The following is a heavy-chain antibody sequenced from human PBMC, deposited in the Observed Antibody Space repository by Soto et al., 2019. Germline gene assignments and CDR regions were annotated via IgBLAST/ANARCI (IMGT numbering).Heavy chain of an antibody. Sequence: QVQLVQSGADVKKPGSSVKISCTASGAAFSNYTFTGVRRAPGEGLEWVGRVIPLLDASNYAEKFQDRVTISAHRSTSTVYMELSGLRSEDSAIYYCASGKSQMSQDRMGFYYYMVVWGKGTSVTVSS. CDR1: GAAFSNYT. CDR2: VIPLLDAS. V-gene: IGHV1-69*08. D-gene: IGHD2-15*01. CDR3: ASGKSQMSQDRMGFYYYMVV. J-gene: IGHJ6*03.